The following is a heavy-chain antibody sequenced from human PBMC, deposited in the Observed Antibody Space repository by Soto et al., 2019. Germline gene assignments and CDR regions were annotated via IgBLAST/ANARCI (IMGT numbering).Heavy chain of an antibody. J-gene: IGHJ6*01. CDR2: IYTSGST. V-gene: IGHV4-4*07. D-gene: IGHD3-3*01. CDR1: GGSISSYY. CDR3: ARDSRTYYDFWSGWAPYYFFYGLDD. Sequence: SETLSLTCTVSGGSISSYYWSWIRQPAGKGLEWIGRIYTSGSTNYNPSLKSRVTMSVDTSKNQFSLKLSSVTAADTAVYYCARDSRTYYDFWSGWAPYYFFYGLDDWGEGPTVTV.